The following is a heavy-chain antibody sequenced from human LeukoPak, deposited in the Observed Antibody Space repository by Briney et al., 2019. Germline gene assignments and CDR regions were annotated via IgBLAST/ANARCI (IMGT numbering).Heavy chain of an antibody. J-gene: IGHJ4*02. V-gene: IGHV3-23*01. D-gene: IGHD2-2*01. CDR2: ISASDTT. CDR1: RLTFSNYG. Sequence: GGSLRLSCAASRLTFSNYGLSWVRQAPGKGLEWVSGISASDTTYYADSVKGRFTISRDNSKNTLYLQMNSLRAEDTAVYYCANRGVPAAFDYWGQGTLVTVSS. CDR3: ANRGVPAAFDY.